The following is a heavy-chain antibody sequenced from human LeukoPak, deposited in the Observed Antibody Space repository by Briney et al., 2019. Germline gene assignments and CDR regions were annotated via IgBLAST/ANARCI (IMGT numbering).Heavy chain of an antibody. V-gene: IGHV4-39*07. D-gene: IGHD3-3*01. Sequence: SETLSLTCTVSGGSISSSSYSWGWIRQPPGKGLEWIGSIYYSGSTYYNPSLKSRVTISVDTSKNQFSLKLSSVTAADTAVYYCARSLHRSGFGWFDPWGQGTLVTVSS. J-gene: IGHJ5*02. CDR1: GGSISSSSYS. CDR3: ARSLHRSGFGWFDP. CDR2: IYYSGST.